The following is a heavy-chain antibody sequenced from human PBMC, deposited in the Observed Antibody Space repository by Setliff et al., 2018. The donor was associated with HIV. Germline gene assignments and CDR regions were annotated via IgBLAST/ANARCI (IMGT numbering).Heavy chain of an antibody. J-gene: IGHJ4*02. CDR1: GYSISSGYF. V-gene: IGHV4-38-2*02. CDR2: MFHSGST. Sequence: ETLSLTCAVSGYSISSGYFWAWIRQPPGKGLEWIGSMFHSGSTYYNPSLRSRVTLSLDRSDNHFSLNLSSVTAADTAVYYCARETDSSGWFFDYWGQGTLVTVSS. CDR3: ARETDSSGWFFDY. D-gene: IGHD6-19*01.